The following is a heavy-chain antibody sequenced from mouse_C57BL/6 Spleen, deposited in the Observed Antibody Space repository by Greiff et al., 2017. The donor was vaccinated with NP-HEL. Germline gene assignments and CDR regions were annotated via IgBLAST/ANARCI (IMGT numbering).Heavy chain of an antibody. CDR2: ISDGGSYT. CDR1: GFTFSSYA. D-gene: IGHD4-1*01. J-gene: IGHJ2*01. V-gene: IGHV5-4*01. CDR3: AREGGTHYFDY. Sequence: EVKLVESGGGLVKPGGSLKLSCAASGFTFSSYAMSWVRQTPEKRLEWVATISDGGSYTYYPDNVKGRFTISRDNAKNNLYLQMSHLKSEDTAMYYCAREGGTHYFDYWGQGTTLTVSS.